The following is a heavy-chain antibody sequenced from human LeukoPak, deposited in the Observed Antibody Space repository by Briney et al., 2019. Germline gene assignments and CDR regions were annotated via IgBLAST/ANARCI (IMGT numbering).Heavy chain of an antibody. V-gene: IGHV3-9*01. J-gene: IGHJ4*02. D-gene: IGHD3-22*01. Sequence: GGSLRLSCAASGFTFDDYAMHWVRQAPGKGLEWVSGISWNSGSIGYADSVKGRFTISRDNAKNSLYLQMNSLRAEDTALYYCARRPSPFDSSGYYHLVDWGQGTLVTVSS. CDR1: GFTFDDYA. CDR3: ARRPSPFDSSGYYHLVD. CDR2: ISWNSGSI.